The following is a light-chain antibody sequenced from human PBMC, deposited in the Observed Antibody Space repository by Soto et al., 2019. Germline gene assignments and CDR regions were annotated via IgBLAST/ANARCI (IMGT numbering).Light chain of an antibody. J-gene: IGKJ1*01. V-gene: IGKV3-11*01. CDR1: QSVSSY. CDR2: DAS. Sequence: EIVLTQSPATLSLSPGERATLSCRASQSVSSYLAWYQQKPGQAPSLLIYDASNRATGIPARFSGSGSGTDFTLTISSLEPEDFAVYYCQQRINWLSWTFGQGTKVEIK. CDR3: QQRINWLSWT.